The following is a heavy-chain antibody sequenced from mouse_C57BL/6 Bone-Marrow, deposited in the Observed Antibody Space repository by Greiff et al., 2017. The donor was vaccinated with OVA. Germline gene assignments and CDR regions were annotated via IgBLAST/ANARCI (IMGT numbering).Heavy chain of an antibody. Sequence: ESGPELVKPGASVKISCKASGYAFSSSWMNWVKQRPGKGLEWIGRIYPGDGDTNYNGKFKGKATLTADKSSSTAYMQLSSLTSEDSAVYFCAREGSSLGYFDVWGTGTTVTVSS. J-gene: IGHJ1*03. D-gene: IGHD1-1*01. CDR3: AREGSSLGYFDV. CDR2: IYPGDGDT. V-gene: IGHV1-82*01. CDR1: GYAFSSSW.